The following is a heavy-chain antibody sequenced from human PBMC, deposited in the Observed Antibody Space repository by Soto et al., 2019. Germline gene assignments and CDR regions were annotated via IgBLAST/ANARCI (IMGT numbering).Heavy chain of an antibody. CDR1: GFTFSNYA. D-gene: IGHD2-2*01. V-gene: IGHV3-23*01. CDR3: AKNQPSWATRAAFDY. Sequence: GSLRLSCAASGFTFSNYAMNWVRQAPGKVLEWVSGISGGSGDSTFYADSVKGRFTISRDNSKNTLHLQMNSLRTEDTAVYYCAKNQPSWATRAAFDYWGQXTLVTASS. CDR2: ISGGSGDST. J-gene: IGHJ4*02.